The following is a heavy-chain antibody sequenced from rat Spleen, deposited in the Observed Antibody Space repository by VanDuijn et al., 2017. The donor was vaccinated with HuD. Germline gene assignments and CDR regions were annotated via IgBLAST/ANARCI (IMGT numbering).Heavy chain of an antibody. CDR1: GFTYSNYV. Sequence: EVQLVESGGGLVQPGRSLKLSCAASGFTYSNYVMAWVRQAPTKGLEWVASISTGDGNTYYRGSVKGRFTISRDNRKSTLYLQMDSLRSEDTATYYCATDTTLYFDYWGQGVMVTVSS. CDR2: ISTGDGNT. D-gene: IGHD1-5*01. CDR3: ATDTTLYFDY. J-gene: IGHJ2*01. V-gene: IGHV5-25*01.